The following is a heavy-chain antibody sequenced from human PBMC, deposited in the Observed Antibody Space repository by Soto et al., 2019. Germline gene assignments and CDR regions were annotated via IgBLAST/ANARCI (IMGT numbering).Heavy chain of an antibody. CDR1: GGTFSSYT. CDR3: ARDREAVAGSVGYFDY. J-gene: IGHJ4*02. V-gene: IGHV1-69*08. Sequence: QVQLVQSGAEVKKPGSSVKLSCKASGGTFSSYTISWVRQAPGQGLEWMGRIIPILGIANYAQKFQGRVTITADKSTSTAYMELSSLRSEDTAVYYCARDREAVAGSVGYFDYWGQGTLVTVSS. D-gene: IGHD6-19*01. CDR2: IIPILGIA.